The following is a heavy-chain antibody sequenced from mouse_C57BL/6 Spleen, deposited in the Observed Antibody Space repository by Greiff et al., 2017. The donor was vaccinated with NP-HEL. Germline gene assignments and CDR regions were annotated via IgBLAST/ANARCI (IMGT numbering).Heavy chain of an antibody. CDR1: GYTFTSYW. V-gene: IGHV1-50*01. J-gene: IGHJ1*03. Sequence: QVQLQQPGAELVKPGASVKLSCKASGYTFTSYWMQWVKQRPGQGLEWIGEIDPSDSYTNYNQKFKGKATLTVDTSSSTAYMQLSSLTSEDSAVYYCARKAYGSSIWYFDVWGTGTTVTVSS. CDR3: ARKAYGSSIWYFDV. D-gene: IGHD1-1*01. CDR2: IDPSDSYT.